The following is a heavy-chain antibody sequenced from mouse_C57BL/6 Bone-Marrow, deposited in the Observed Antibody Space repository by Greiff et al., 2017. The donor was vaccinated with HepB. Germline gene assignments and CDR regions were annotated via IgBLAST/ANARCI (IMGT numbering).Heavy chain of an antibody. V-gene: IGHV1-55*01. Sequence: QVHVKQPGAELVKPGASVKMSCKASGYTFTSYWITWVKQRPGQGLEWIGDIYPGSGSTNYNEKFKSKATLTVDTSSSTAYMQLSSLTSEDSAVYYCAFFSYDGYYGFAYWGQGTLVTVSA. D-gene: IGHD2-3*01. CDR1: GYTFTSYW. CDR2: IYPGSGST. CDR3: AFFSYDGYYGFAY. J-gene: IGHJ3*01.